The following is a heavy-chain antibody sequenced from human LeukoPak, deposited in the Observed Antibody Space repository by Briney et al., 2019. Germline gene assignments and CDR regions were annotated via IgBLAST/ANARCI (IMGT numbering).Heavy chain of an antibody. CDR2: IIPIFGTA. D-gene: IGHD2-2*01. CDR3: ARNIVVVPEVDYYYYYMDV. V-gene: IGHV1-69*13. CDR1: GGTFSRYA. Sequence: SVKVSCKASGGTFSRYAISWVRQAPRQGLEWMGGIIPIFGTANFAQKFQGRVTITADESTNTAYMELSSLRSEDTAVYYCARNIVVVPEVDYYYYYMDVWGKGTTVTVSS. J-gene: IGHJ6*03.